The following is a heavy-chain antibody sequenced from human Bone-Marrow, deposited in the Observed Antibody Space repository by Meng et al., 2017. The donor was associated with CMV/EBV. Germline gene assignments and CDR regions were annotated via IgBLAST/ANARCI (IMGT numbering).Heavy chain of an antibody. CDR3: AKDLLLFGGPNAYFDY. CDR1: GFTFDDYG. V-gene: IGHV3-30*02. CDR2: IRYDGSNK. D-gene: IGHD3-16*01. Sequence: GESLKISCAASGFTFDDYGMSWVRQAPGKGLEWVAFIRYDGSNKYYADSVKGRFTISRDNSKNTLYLQMNSLRPEETAVYYCAKDLLLFGGPNAYFDYWGQGMAVTVSS. J-gene: IGHJ4*02.